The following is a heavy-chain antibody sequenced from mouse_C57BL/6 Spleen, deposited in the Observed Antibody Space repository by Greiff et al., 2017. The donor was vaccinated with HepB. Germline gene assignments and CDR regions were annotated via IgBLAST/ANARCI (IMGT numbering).Heavy chain of an antibody. D-gene: IGHD1-1*01. CDR3: ARHYYGSSPYWYFDV. J-gene: IGHJ1*03. Sequence: EVQLVESGGGLVKPGGSLKLSCAASGFTFSSYTMSWVRQTPEKRLEWVATISGGGGNTYYPDSVKGRFTISRDNAKNTLYLQMSSLRSEDTALYYCARHYYGSSPYWYFDVGGTGTTVTVSS. V-gene: IGHV5-9*01. CDR1: GFTFSSYT. CDR2: ISGGGGNT.